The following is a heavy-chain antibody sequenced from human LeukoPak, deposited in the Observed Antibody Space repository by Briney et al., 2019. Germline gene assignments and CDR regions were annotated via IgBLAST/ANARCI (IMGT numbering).Heavy chain of an antibody. CDR3: ARQHYTRGFDP. J-gene: IGHJ5*02. D-gene: IGHD4-11*01. Sequence: PSETLSLTCTVSGYSISSGYYWSWIRQPSGKGLEWIGYIYYSGSTNYNPSPKSRVTISVDTSKNQFSLKLSSVTAADTAVYYCARQHYTRGFDPWGQGTLVTVSS. V-gene: IGHV4-61*01. CDR1: GYSISSGYY. CDR2: IYYSGST.